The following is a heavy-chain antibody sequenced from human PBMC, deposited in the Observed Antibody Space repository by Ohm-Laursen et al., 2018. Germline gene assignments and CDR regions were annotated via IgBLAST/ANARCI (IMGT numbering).Heavy chain of an antibody. CDR2: ISGSGGST. Sequence: SLRLSCAASGFNFSSYWMSWVRQAPGKGLEWVSAISGSGGSTYYADSVKGRFTISRDNSKNTLYLQMNSLRAEDTAVYYCAKGGTYDSSGYYRLGYYYYGMDVWGQGTTVTVSS. V-gene: IGHV3-23*01. J-gene: IGHJ6*02. D-gene: IGHD3-22*01. CDR1: GFNFSSYW. CDR3: AKGGTYDSSGYYRLGYYYYGMDV.